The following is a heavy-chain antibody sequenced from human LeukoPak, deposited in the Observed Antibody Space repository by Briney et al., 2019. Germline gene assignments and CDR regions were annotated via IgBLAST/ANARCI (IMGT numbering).Heavy chain of an antibody. CDR1: GDTLGSGMYY. CDR2: IYHSGSI. V-gene: IGHV4-39*01. CDR3: ARRTRRVAAAGFDY. Sequence: KPSETLSLTCTVSGDTLGSGMYYWGWIRQAPGKGLTWIGSIYHSGSIFYNASFESRVAMSVDPSNNQFSLKLSSVTAADTAVYYCARRTRRVAAAGFDYWGQGTLVTVSS. D-gene: IGHD6-13*01. J-gene: IGHJ4*02.